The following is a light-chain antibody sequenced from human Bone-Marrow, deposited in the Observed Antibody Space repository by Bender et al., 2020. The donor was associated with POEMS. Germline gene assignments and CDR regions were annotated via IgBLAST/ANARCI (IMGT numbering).Light chain of an antibody. CDR1: SPNIGRNP. J-gene: IGLJ3*02. Sequence: QSVLTQPPSMSVAPRQRVTISCSGNSPNIGRNPVNWYQHLPGKAPRLLIFFNDLLATGVSDRFPGSMSGSSASLAISGLQSEDEGDYFCAAWDASLSGGVFGGGTKLTVL. CDR2: FND. V-gene: IGLV1-36*01. CDR3: AAWDASLSGGV.